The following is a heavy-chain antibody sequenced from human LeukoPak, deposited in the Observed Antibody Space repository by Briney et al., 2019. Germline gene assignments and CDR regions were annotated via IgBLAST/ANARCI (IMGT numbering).Heavy chain of an antibody. D-gene: IGHD3-10*01. CDR3: ARRRYYGSGSLYFDY. CDR1: GGSISSSSYY. CDR2: IYYSGST. J-gene: IGHJ4*02. Sequence: PSETLSLTCTVSGGSISSSSYYWGWIRPPPGKGLEWLGSIYYSGSTYYNPSLKSRVTISVDTSKNQFSLKLSSVTAADTAVYYCARRRYYGSGSLYFDYWGQGTLVTVSS. V-gene: IGHV4-39*01.